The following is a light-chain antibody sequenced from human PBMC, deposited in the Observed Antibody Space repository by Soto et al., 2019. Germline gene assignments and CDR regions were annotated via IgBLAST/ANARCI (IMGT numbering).Light chain of an antibody. V-gene: IGKV3-20*01. CDR1: QSVSNNY. CDR3: QQYGSSGT. J-gene: IGKJ1*01. Sequence: EIALTQSPGTLSLSPGERATLSCRASQSVSNNYLARYPQKPGQAPRLLIYGASNRATGIPDRFSGGGSGKDFTLTISRLEPEEFAVYDCQQYGSSGTFGQGTKVDIK. CDR2: GAS.